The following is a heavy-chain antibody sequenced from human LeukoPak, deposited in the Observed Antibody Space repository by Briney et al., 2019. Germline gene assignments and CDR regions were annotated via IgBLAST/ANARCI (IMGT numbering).Heavy chain of an antibody. Sequence: SETLSLTCTVSGGSISSSSYYWSWIRQPPGKGLEWIGYIYYSGSTNYNPSLKSRVTISVDTSKNQFSLKLSSVTAADTAVYFCARSGSHLNHFDFWGQGTLVTVSS. V-gene: IGHV4-61*01. CDR1: GGSISSSSYY. D-gene: IGHD1-26*01. J-gene: IGHJ4*02. CDR3: ARSGSHLNHFDF. CDR2: IYYSGST.